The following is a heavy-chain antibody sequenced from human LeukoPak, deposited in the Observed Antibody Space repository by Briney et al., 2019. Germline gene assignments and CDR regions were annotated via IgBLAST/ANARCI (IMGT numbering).Heavy chain of an antibody. CDR3: VRERIYYSDLAYKERENFDP. V-gene: IGHV3-74*01. D-gene: IGHD1-26*01. CDR1: GFTFSLYW. Sequence: PGGSLRLSCAASGFTFSLYWMHWVRQGPGKGLMWVSRLNEDGTTADYADSVKGRFTMSRDNAKGKVFLEMRSLTVEDTAIYFCVRERIYYSDLAYKERENFDPWGRGTLVTVPS. J-gene: IGHJ5*02. CDR2: LNEDGTTA.